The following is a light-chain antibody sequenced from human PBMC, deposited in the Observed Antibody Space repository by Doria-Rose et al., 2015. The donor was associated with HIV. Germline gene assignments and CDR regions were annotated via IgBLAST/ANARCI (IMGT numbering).Light chain of an antibody. CDR2: DAS. CDR1: QRVKSSY. CDR3: QQYGTSRGT. J-gene: IGKJ5*01. V-gene: IGKV3-20*01. Sequence: TQSPGTLSLSPGERATLSCRASQRVKSSYLAWYQQKPGQALRLLIYDASTRATGIPDRFSGSASGTGFTLTISRLEPEDVAVYYCQQYGTSRGTFGQGTRLEIK.